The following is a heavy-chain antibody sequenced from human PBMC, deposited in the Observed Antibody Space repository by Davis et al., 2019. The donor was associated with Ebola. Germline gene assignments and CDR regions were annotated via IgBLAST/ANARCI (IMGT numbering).Heavy chain of an antibody. D-gene: IGHD4-11*01. CDR1: GFTFSSYA. V-gene: IGHV3-23*01. J-gene: IGHJ6*02. Sequence: GESLKISCAASGFTFSSYAMSWVRQAPGKGLEWVSTISGSGGTTYYADSVKGRFTISRDNSKNTLYLQMNSLRAEDTAVYYCAKEGHSNPFNLYYGMDVWGQGTTVTVSS. CDR2: ISGSGGTT. CDR3: AKEGHSNPFNLYYGMDV.